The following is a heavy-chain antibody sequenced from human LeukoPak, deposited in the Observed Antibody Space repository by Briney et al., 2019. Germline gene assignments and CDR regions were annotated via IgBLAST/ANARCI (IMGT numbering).Heavy chain of an antibody. Sequence: GGSLRLSCTTSGFTFTSHAMHWVWQAPGKGLEWVSGISWNSGSIGYADSVKGRFTISKDNAKNSLYLQMNSLRAEDTALYYCAKVHGSGHAFDIWGQGTMVTVSS. CDR1: GFTFTSHA. V-gene: IGHV3-9*01. J-gene: IGHJ3*02. CDR3: AKVHGSGHAFDI. CDR2: ISWNSGSI. D-gene: IGHD6-19*01.